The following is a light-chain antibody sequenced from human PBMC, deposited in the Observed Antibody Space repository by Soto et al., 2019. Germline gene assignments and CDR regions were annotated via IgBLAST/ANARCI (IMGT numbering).Light chain of an antibody. J-gene: IGLJ3*02. Sequence: SYELTQPPSVSVAPGQTATITCAGNNIGDTSVHWYQQRPGQAPVLVVYDDSDRPSWIPERYSGSNSGNTATLTISRVEDGDEADYFCQVWAGISDHVVFGGGTKLTVL. CDR2: DDS. CDR1: NIGDTS. CDR3: QVWAGISDHVV. V-gene: IGLV3-21*02.